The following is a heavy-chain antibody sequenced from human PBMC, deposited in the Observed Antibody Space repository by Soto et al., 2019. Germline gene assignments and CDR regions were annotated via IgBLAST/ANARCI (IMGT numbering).Heavy chain of an antibody. CDR2: ISSSSSYI. V-gene: IGHV3-21*01. CDR3: ARIYDSSGYYYALAAFDI. CDR1: GFTFSSYS. D-gene: IGHD3-22*01. Sequence: GSLRLSCAASGFTFSSYSMNWVRQAPGKGLEWVSSISSSSSYIYYADSVKGRFTISRDNAKNSLYLQMNSLRAEDTAVYYCARIYDSSGYYYALAAFDIWGQGTMVTVSS. J-gene: IGHJ3*02.